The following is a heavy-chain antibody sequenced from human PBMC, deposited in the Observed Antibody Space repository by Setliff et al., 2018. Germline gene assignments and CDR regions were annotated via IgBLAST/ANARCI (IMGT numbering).Heavy chain of an antibody. D-gene: IGHD6-19*01. V-gene: IGHV4-4*07. Sequence: ASETLSLTCTVSGGSISSYYWSWIRQPAGKGLEWIGHIYIGGSTNYNPSLKSRVTISLDTSKNQFSLKLSSVTAADTAVYYCARGSSGWYSGAFDIWGQGTMVTVSS. J-gene: IGHJ3*02. CDR1: GGSISSYY. CDR3: ARGSSGWYSGAFDI. CDR2: IYIGGST.